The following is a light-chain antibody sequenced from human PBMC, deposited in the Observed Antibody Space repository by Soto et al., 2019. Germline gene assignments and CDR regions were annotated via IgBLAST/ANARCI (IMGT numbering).Light chain of an antibody. V-gene: IGLV7-46*01. J-gene: IGLJ3*02. CDR1: TGAVTSGHY. CDR2: DTS. CDR3: LLSYSGARV. Sequence: QAVVTQEPSLTVSPGGTVTLTCGSSTGAVTSGHYPYWFQQKPGQAPRTLILDTSNKHSWTPARFSGSLLGGKAALTLSGAQPEDEAEYYCLLSYSGARVFGGGTQLTVL.